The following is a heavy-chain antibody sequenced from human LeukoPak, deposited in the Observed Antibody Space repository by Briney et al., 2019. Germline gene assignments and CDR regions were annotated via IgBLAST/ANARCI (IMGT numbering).Heavy chain of an antibody. J-gene: IGHJ5*02. CDR3: ARGLAYYYDGSGSNWFDP. V-gene: IGHV4-61*08. CDR2: IYYSGCT. Sequence: SQTLSLTCAVSGGSISSGGYSWSWIRQPPGKGLEWIGYIYYSGCTNYNPSLKSRVTISVDTSKNQFSLKLSSVTAADTAVYYCARGLAYYYDGSGSNWFDPWGQGTLVTVSS. D-gene: IGHD3-22*01. CDR1: GGSISSGGYS.